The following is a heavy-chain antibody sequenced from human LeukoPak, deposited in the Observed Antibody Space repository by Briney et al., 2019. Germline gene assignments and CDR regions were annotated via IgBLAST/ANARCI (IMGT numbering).Heavy chain of an antibody. CDR3: ARHDSGYSSSWVPY. CDR2: IYYSGST. Sequence: PSETLSLTCTVSGDSISSYYWSWIRQPPGKGLEWIGYIYYSGSTNYNPSLKSRVTISVDTSKNQFSLKLSSATAADTAVYYCARHDSGYSSSWVPYWGQGTLVTVSS. V-gene: IGHV4-59*01. CDR1: GDSISSYY. D-gene: IGHD6-13*01. J-gene: IGHJ4*02.